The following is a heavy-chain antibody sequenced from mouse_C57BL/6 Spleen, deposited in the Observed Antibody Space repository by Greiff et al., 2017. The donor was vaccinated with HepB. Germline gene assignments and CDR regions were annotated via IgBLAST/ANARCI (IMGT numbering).Heavy chain of an antibody. CDR3: ARGQLGREDYYAMDY. CDR1: GFSINSDCY. CDR2: TFYSGIT. V-gene: IGHV3-3*01. J-gene: IGHJ4*01. D-gene: IGHD4-1*02. Sequence: EVHLVESGPSLVRPSQTLSLTCTVTGFSINSDCYWIWIRQFPGNKLEYIGYTFYSGITYYNPSLESRTYITRDTSKNQFSLNLSSVTTEDTATYYCARGQLGREDYYAMDYWGQGTSVTVSS.